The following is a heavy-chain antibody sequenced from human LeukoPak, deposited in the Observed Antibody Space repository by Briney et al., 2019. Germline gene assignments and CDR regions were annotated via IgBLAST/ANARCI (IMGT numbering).Heavy chain of an antibody. V-gene: IGHV4-30-4*08. J-gene: IGHJ4*02. Sequence: PSQTLSLTCTVSGGSISSGDYYWSWIRQPPGKGLEWIGYIYYSGSTYYNPSLKSRVTISVDTSKNQFSLKLSSVTAADTAVYYCARESQRQDDFALVWGQGTLVTVSS. CDR3: ARESQRQDDFALV. CDR1: GGSISSGDYY. D-gene: IGHD3-3*01. CDR2: IYYSGST.